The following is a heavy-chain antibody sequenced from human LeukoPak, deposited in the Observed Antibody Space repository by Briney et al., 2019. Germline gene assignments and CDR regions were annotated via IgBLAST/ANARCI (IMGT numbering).Heavy chain of an antibody. V-gene: IGHV3-48*03. Sequence: GGSLRLSCSASGFTFSSFEMNWVRQAPGKGLEWISYISASGTITHYADSVEGRFTISRDNAKNPLYLQMNSLRAEDTAVYYCAELGITMIGGVWGKGTTVTISS. CDR3: AELGITMIGGV. J-gene: IGHJ6*04. D-gene: IGHD3-10*02. CDR1: GFTFSSFE. CDR2: ISASGTIT.